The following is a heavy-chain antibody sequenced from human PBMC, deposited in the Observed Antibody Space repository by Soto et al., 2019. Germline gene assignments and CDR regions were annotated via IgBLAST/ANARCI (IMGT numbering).Heavy chain of an antibody. J-gene: IGHJ5*02. Sequence: PSETLSLTCTVSGASINSSAWWSWFRQAPGRGLEWIGDIYRGGNTNYNPSLKSRLIVSIDKSKNQFSLNLNSVTAADTAIYYCARDKGGTSTSWGQGALVTVSS. CDR2: IYRGGNT. CDR1: GASINSSAW. CDR3: ARDKGGTSTS. V-gene: IGHV4-4*02. D-gene: IGHD1-7*01.